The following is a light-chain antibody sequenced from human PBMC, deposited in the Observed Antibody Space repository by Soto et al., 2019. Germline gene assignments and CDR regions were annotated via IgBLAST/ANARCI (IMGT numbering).Light chain of an antibody. CDR3: QQYTTYSRT. Sequence: DIQMTQSPSTLSASVGDRVTITCRSSQRVNLWLAWYQQKPGKAPKLLIYKASSLESGVPSRFSGSGSGTEFTLTISSLQPDDFATYYCQQYTTYSRTFGQGPKVEIK. V-gene: IGKV1-5*03. CDR1: QRVNLW. CDR2: KAS. J-gene: IGKJ1*01.